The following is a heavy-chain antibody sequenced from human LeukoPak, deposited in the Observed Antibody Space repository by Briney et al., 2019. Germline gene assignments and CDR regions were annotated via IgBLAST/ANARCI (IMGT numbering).Heavy chain of an antibody. CDR3: ARIHSSSHAFDI. CDR1: GFTVSTSY. D-gene: IGHD6-13*01. J-gene: IGHJ3*02. Sequence: GGSLRLSCAASGFTVSTSYMNWVRQAPGKGLEWVSVMYSNGNTFYSDSVKGRFTISRDNAKNSLYLQMNSLRAEDTAVYYCARIHSSSHAFDIWGQGTMVTVSS. V-gene: IGHV3-53*01. CDR2: MYSNGNT.